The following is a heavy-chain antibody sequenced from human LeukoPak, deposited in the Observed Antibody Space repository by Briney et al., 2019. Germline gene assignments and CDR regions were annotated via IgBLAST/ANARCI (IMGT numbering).Heavy chain of an antibody. CDR3: AREEVIMRAEAFDY. CDR2: IWYDGSNK. J-gene: IGHJ4*01. Sequence: PGRSLRLSCAASGFTFSSYGMHWVRQAPGKGLEWVAVIWYDGSNKYYADSVKGRFTISRDNSKNTLYLQMNSLRAEDTAVYYCAREEVIMRAEAFDYWGQEPWSPSPQ. D-gene: IGHD2-21*01. CDR1: GFTFSSYG. V-gene: IGHV3-33*01.